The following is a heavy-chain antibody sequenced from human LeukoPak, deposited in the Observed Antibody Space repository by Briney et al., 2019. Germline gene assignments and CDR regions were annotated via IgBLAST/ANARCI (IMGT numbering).Heavy chain of an antibody. V-gene: IGHV3-30*03. CDR1: GFTLSAYS. CDR2: ISYDKDKE. D-gene: IGHD3-16*01. J-gene: IGHJ4*02. CDR3: ARDPFGGKIFDF. Sequence: GRSLRLSCAVSGFTLSAYSMHWVRQTPGKGLEWLAVISYDKDKEYYADSVRGRFTISRDNSRDTLYLQLSSLRPEDTAVYYCARDPFGGKIFDFWDQGTLVTISS.